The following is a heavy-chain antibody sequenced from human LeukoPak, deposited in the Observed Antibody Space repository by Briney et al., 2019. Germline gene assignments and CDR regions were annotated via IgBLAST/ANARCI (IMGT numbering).Heavy chain of an antibody. V-gene: IGHV3-21*01. J-gene: IGHJ4*02. CDR3: ARRGYHDYSGFDY. Sequence: PGGSLRLSCAASGFTFSSYSMNWVRQAPGKGLEWVSSISSSSIYIYYADSVKGRFTISRDNSKNSLYLQMKSLRAEDTALYYCARRGYHDYSGFDYWGQGTLVTVSS. CDR1: GFTFSSYS. D-gene: IGHD1-26*01. CDR2: ISSSSIYI.